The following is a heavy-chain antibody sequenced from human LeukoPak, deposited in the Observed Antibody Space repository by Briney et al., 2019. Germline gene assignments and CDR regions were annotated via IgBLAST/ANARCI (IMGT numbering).Heavy chain of an antibody. J-gene: IGHJ4*02. CDR3: AKMNVLTGYYTPNFDF. Sequence: GGSLRLSCAASGFAFSSYAMSWVRQAPRKGLEWVSVVSGSGSSTDYADSVKGRFTISRDNSKNTLYLQMSSLSAEDTAVYYCAKMNVLTGYYTPNFDFWGQGTLVTVSS. V-gene: IGHV3-23*01. CDR2: VSGSGSST. D-gene: IGHD3-9*01. CDR1: GFAFSSYA.